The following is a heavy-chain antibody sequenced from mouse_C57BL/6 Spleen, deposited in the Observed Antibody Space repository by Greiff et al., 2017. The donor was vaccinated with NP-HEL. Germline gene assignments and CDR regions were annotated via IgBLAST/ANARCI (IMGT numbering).Heavy chain of an antibody. D-gene: IGHD1-1*01. J-gene: IGHJ2*01. V-gene: IGHV1-82*01. CDR3: ARALCDYYVGY. CDR2: IYPGDGDT. CDR1: GYAFSSSW. Sequence: QVHVKQSGPELVKPGASLKISCTASGYAFSSSWMNWVKQRPGKGLEWIGRIYPGDGDTSYPGKFKGTATLSADKSSSTAYMQLSSLTSEDSAVYFCARALCDYYVGYWGQGTTLTVSS.